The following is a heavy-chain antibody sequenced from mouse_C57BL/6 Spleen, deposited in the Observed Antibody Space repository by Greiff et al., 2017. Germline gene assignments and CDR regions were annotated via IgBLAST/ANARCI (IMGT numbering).Heavy chain of an antibody. V-gene: IGHV14-2*01. D-gene: IGHD2-5*01. CDR3: ARGGSNYGPFDY. CDR2: IDPEDGET. CDR1: GFNIKDYY. Sequence: EVPGVESGAELVKPGASVKLSCTASGFNIKDYYMHWVKQRTEQGLEWIGRIDPEDGETKYAPTFQGKATITADTSSNTAYLQLSSLTSEDTAVYYCARGGSNYGPFDYWGQGTTLTVSS. J-gene: IGHJ2*01.